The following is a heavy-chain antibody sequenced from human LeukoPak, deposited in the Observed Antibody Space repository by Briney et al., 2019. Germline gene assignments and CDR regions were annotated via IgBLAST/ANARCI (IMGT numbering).Heavy chain of an antibody. CDR2: ISSSGSTI. CDR3: AREGDGYSPRPPVPLDY. V-gene: IGHV3-48*03. Sequence: PGGSLRLSCAASGFTFSSYEMNWVRQAPGKGLEWVSYISSSGSTIYYADSVKGRFTISSDNAKNSLYLQMNSLRAEDTAVYYCAREGDGYSPRPPVPLDYWGQGTLVTVSS. CDR1: GFTFSSYE. D-gene: IGHD5-24*01. J-gene: IGHJ4*02.